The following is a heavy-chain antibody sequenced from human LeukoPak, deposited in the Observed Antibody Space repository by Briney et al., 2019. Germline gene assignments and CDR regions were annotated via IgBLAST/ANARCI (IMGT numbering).Heavy chain of an antibody. CDR1: GFTFSSYA. CDR2: ISYDGSNK. J-gene: IGHJ4*02. Sequence: GGSLRLSCAASGFTFSSYAMHWVRQAPGKGLEWVAVISYDGSNKYYADSVKGRFTISRDNSKNTLHLQMNSLRAEDTAVYYCARAPDGYNSFDYWGQGTLVTVSS. CDR3: ARAPDGYNSFDY. V-gene: IGHV3-30*04. D-gene: IGHD5-24*01.